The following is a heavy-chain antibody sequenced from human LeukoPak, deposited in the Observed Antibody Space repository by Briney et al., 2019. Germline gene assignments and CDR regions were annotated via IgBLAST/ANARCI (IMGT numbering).Heavy chain of an antibody. D-gene: IGHD4-17*01. V-gene: IGHV4-34*01. J-gene: IGHJ4*02. Sequence: KASETLSLTCAVYGGSFSGYYWSWIRQPPGKGLEWIGEINHSGSTNYNPSLKSRVTISVDTSKNQFSLKLSSVTAADTAVYYCARGRPTVTKPYLDYWGQGNLVTVSS. CDR3: ARGRPTVTKPYLDY. CDR1: GGSFSGYY. CDR2: INHSGST.